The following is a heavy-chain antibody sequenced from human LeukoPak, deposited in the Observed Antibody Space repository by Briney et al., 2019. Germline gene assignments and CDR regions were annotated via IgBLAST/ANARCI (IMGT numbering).Heavy chain of an antibody. CDR2: INSDGSST. J-gene: IGHJ4*02. V-gene: IGHV3-74*01. Sequence: GGSLRLSCAASGFTFSSYWMHWVRQAPGKGLVWVSRINSDGSSTSYADSVKGRFTISRDNAKNTLYLQMNSLRAEDTAVYYCARGLYYDFWSGYYSCYFGYWGQGTLVTVSS. CDR3: ARGLYYDFWSGYYSCYFGY. CDR1: GFTFSSYW. D-gene: IGHD3-3*01.